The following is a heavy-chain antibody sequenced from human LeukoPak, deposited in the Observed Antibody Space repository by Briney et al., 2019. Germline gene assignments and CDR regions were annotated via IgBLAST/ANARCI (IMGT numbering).Heavy chain of an antibody. V-gene: IGHV3-33*01. CDR1: GFTFSSYG. J-gene: IGHJ5*02. CDR3: ARDRIPGALEGWFDP. CDR2: IWYDGSNK. D-gene: IGHD5-18*01. Sequence: GGSLRLSCAASGFTFSSYGMHWVRQAPGKGLEWVAVIWYDGSNKYYADSVKGRFTISRDNSKNTLYLQMNSLRAEDTAVYYCARDRIPGALEGWFDPWGQGTLVTVSS.